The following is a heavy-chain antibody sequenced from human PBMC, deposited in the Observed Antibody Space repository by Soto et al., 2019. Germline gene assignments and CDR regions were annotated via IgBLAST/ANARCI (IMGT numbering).Heavy chain of an antibody. CDR2: ISGSGGST. CDR3: ARGRYYYYMDV. D-gene: IGHD2-15*01. V-gene: IGHV3-23*01. CDR1: GFTVSSNY. Sequence: GVSLRLSFAACGFTVSSNYMSWVCQAPGKGLEWVSAISGSGGSTYYADSVKGRFTISRDNSKNTLYLQMNSLRAEDTAVYYCARGRYYYYMDVWGKGTTVTVSS. J-gene: IGHJ6*03.